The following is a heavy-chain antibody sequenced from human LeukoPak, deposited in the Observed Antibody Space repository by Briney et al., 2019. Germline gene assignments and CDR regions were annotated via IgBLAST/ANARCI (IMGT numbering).Heavy chain of an antibody. CDR2: IHSRGSTT. CDR1: GFIFSSYA. Sequence: GGSLRLSCAASGFIFSSYAMIWVRQAPGKGLEWVSTIHSRGSTTYYADSVKGRFTISRDNSKNTLYLQMNSLRAEDTAVFYCAIRTSRGGSGSSYFDSWGQGTLVTVSS. CDR3: AIRTSRGGSGSSYFDS. J-gene: IGHJ4*02. D-gene: IGHD3-10*01. V-gene: IGHV3-23*05.